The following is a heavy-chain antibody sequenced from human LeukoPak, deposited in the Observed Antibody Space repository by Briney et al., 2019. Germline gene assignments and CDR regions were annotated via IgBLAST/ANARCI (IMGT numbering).Heavy chain of an antibody. CDR3: ATPNMIVVVPDAFDI. CDR2: IYYSGST. J-gene: IGHJ3*02. CDR1: GGSISSSSYY. V-gene: IGHV4-39*07. D-gene: IGHD3-22*01. Sequence: SETLSLTCTVAGGSISSSSYYWGWIRQPPGKGLEWIGIIYYSGSTYYNPSLKSRVTISVDTSKNQFSLKLSSVTAADTAVYYCATPNMIVVVPDAFDIWGQGTMVTVSS.